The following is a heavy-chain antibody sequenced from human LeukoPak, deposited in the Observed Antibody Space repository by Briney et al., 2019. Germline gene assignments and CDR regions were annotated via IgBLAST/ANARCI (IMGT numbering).Heavy chain of an antibody. CDR3: ARAAYGSGSYYYYYYYMDV. D-gene: IGHD3-10*01. Sequence: ASVKVSCKASGYTFTSYYMHWVRQAPGQGLEWMGWINPNSGGTNYAQKFQGRVTMTRDTSISTAYMELSRLRSDDTAVYYCARAAYGSGSYYYYYYYMDVWGKGTTVTISS. CDR2: INPNSGGT. V-gene: IGHV1-2*02. CDR1: GYTFTSYY. J-gene: IGHJ6*03.